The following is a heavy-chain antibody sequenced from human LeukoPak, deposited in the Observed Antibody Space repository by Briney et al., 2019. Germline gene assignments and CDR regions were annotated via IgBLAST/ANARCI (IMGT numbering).Heavy chain of an antibody. V-gene: IGHV1-8*01. J-gene: IGHJ5*02. Sequence: ASVKVSCKASGYTFTSYDINWVRQATGQGPEWMGWMNPNSGNTGYAQKFQGRVTMTRNTSISTAYMELSSLRSEDTAVYYCARGFPFYSSSWYWFDPWGQGTLVTVSS. D-gene: IGHD6-13*01. CDR2: MNPNSGNT. CDR1: GYTFTSYD. CDR3: ARGFPFYSSSWYWFDP.